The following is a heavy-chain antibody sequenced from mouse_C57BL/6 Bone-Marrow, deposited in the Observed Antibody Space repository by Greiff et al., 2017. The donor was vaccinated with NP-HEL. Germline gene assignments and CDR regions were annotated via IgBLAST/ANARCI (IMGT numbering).Heavy chain of an antibody. V-gene: IGHV1-55*01. CDR3: ARRGLTTVVDVAY. CDR2: IYPGSGST. CDR1: GYTFTSYW. D-gene: IGHD1-1*01. Sequence: QVQLQQPGAELVKPGASVKMSCKASGYTFTSYWITWVKQRPGQGLEWIGDIYPGSGSTNYNEKFKSKATLTVDTSSSTAYMQLSSLTSEDTAVYDCARRGLTTVVDVAYWGQGTTLTVSS. J-gene: IGHJ2*01.